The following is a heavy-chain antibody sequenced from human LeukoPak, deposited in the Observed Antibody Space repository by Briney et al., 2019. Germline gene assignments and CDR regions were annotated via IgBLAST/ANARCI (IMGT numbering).Heavy chain of an antibody. J-gene: IGHJ4*02. Sequence: GGSLRLSCAASGFTVSSNYMSWVHQAPGKGLEWVSVIYSGGSTYYADSVKGRFTISRDNSKNTLYLQMNSLRAEDTAVYYCARGGYCSSTSCYYFDYWGQGTLVTVSS. CDR1: GFTVSSNY. D-gene: IGHD2-2*01. CDR3: ARGGYCSSTSCYYFDY. V-gene: IGHV3-53*01. CDR2: IYSGGST.